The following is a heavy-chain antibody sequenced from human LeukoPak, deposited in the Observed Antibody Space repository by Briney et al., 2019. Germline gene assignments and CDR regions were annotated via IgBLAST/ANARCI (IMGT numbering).Heavy chain of an antibody. J-gene: IGHJ4*02. CDR2: INHSGST. CDR1: GGSFSGYY. Sequence: SETLSLTCAVYGGSFSGYYWSWIRQPPGKGLEWIGEINHSGSTNYNPSLKSRVTISVDTSKNQFSLKLSPVTAADTAVYYCARNGAYSGSHLRPLTYWGQGTLVTVSS. V-gene: IGHV4-34*01. D-gene: IGHD1-26*01. CDR3: ARNGAYSGSHLRPLTY.